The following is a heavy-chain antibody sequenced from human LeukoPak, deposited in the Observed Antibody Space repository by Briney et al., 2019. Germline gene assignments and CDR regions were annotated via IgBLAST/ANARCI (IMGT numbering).Heavy chain of an antibody. CDR3: AAINYDILTGYYPYFDY. D-gene: IGHD3-9*01. CDR2: FDPEDDET. Sequence: ASVKVSCKVSGYTLTELSMHWVRQAPGKGLEWMGGFDPEDDETIYAQKLQGRVTMTEDTSTDTAYMELSSLRSEDTAVYYCAAINYDILTGYYPYFDYWGQGTLVTVSS. V-gene: IGHV1-24*01. CDR1: GYTLTELS. J-gene: IGHJ4*02.